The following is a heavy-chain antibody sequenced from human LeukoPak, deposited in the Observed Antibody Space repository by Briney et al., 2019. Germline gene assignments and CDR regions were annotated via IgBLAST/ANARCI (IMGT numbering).Heavy chain of an antibody. V-gene: IGHV4-59*08. CDR1: GGSISGYY. CDR3: ARQVVAVAGTGYFDY. D-gene: IGHD6-19*01. Sequence: PSETLSLTCTVSGGSISGYYWSWIRQPPGKGLEWIGYIYYSGSTNYNPSLKSRVTISVDTSKNQFSLKLSSVTAADTAVYYCARQVVAVAGTGYFDYWGQGTLVTVSS. J-gene: IGHJ4*02. CDR2: IYYSGST.